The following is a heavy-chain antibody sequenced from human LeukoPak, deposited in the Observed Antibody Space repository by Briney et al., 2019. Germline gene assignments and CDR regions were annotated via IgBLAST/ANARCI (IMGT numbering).Heavy chain of an antibody. Sequence: ASVKVSCKASGYTFTGYYMHWVRQAPGQGLEWMGWINPNSGGTNYAQKFQGRVTMTRDTSISTAYMELNRLRSDDTAVYYCAGWVGGYSYGDNPFDYWGQGTLVTVSS. D-gene: IGHD5-18*01. V-gene: IGHV1-2*02. J-gene: IGHJ4*02. CDR3: AGWVGGYSYGDNPFDY. CDR1: GYTFTGYY. CDR2: INPNSGGT.